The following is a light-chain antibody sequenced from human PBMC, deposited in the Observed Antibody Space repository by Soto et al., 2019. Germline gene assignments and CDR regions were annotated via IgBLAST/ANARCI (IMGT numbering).Light chain of an antibody. CDR2: GAS. CDR1: QAIVNY. CDR3: QQLNSHPRT. V-gene: IGKV1-9*01. J-gene: IGKJ2*01. Sequence: DIQLTQSPIFLSASVGDRVTISCRASQAIVNYLAWYQQKPGKAPNLLIFGASTLQSGVPSRFSGSGAGTEFTLTISSLQPEDFATYYCQQLNSHPRTFGQGNKREIK.